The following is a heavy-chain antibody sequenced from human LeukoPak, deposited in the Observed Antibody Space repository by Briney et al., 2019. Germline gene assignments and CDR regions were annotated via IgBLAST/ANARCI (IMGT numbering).Heavy chain of an antibody. CDR3: ARHLAVAGTGDY. Sequence: PSETLSLTCTVSGGSISSYYWSWIRQPPGKGLEWIGSIYYSGSTYYNPSLKSRVTISVDTSKNQFSLKLSSVTAADTAVYYCARHLAVAGTGDYWGQGTLVTVSS. J-gene: IGHJ4*02. D-gene: IGHD6-19*01. CDR2: IYYSGST. V-gene: IGHV4-59*05. CDR1: GGSISSYY.